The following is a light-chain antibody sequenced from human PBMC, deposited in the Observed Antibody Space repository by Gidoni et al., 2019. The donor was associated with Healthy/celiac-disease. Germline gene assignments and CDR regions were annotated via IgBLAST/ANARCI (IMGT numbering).Light chain of an antibody. CDR3: QQLNSYPRT. CDR2: AAS. CDR1: HGISSY. Sequence: DIHLTQSPYFLSASVGDRVTITCRASHGISSYLAWYQQKPGKAPKLLIYAASTLQSGVPSRFSGSGSGTELTLTISSLQPEDFATYYCQQLNSYPRTFGGGTKVEIK. J-gene: IGKJ4*01. V-gene: IGKV1-9*01.